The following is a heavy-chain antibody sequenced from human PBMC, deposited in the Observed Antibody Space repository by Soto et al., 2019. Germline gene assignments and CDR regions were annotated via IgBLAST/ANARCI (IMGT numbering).Heavy chain of an antibody. D-gene: IGHD2-15*01. CDR2: IYYSGST. CDR1: GGSISSYY. J-gene: IGHJ3*02. V-gene: IGHV4-59*01. CDR3: ARVGYCSGGSCYRSRDAFDS. Sequence: SETLSLTCTVSGGSISSYYWSWIRQPPGKGLEWIGYIYYSGSTNYNPSLKSRVTISVDTSKNQFSLKLSSVTAADTAVYYCARVGYCSGGSCYRSRDAFDSWGQGTMVTV.